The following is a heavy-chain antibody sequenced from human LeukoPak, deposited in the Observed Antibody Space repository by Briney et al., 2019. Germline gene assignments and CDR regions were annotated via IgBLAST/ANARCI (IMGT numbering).Heavy chain of an antibody. J-gene: IGHJ4*02. V-gene: IGHV3-21*01. CDR2: ISSSRSCI. Sequence: GGSLRLSCAASGFTFGSYSMNWVGQAPGKGLEWVSSISSSRSCIYYADSVKGRFTVSRDNAKNSLYLQMNSLRAEDTAVYYCARSEGGYASYWGQGTLVTVSS. D-gene: IGHD5-12*01. CDR1: GFTFGSYS. CDR3: ARSEGGYASY.